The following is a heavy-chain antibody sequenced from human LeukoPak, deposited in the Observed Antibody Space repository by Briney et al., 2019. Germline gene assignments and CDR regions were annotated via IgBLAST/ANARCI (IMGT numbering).Heavy chain of an antibody. Sequence: ASVTVSCKASGYTFTGYYMHWVRQAPGQGLEWMGWINPNSGGTNYAQKFQGRVTMTRDTSISTAYMELSRLRSDDTAVYYCARPPFLRGYSYGFWGQGTLVTVSS. V-gene: IGHV1-2*02. CDR1: GYTFTGYY. CDR2: INPNSGGT. J-gene: IGHJ4*02. D-gene: IGHD5-18*01. CDR3: ARPPFLRGYSYGF.